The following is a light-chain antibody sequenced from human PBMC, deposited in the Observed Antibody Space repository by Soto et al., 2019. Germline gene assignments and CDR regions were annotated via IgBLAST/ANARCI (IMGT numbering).Light chain of an antibody. V-gene: IGKV3-11*01. CDR1: QSVSSY. J-gene: IGKJ5*01. CDR3: QQNSLWPIP. CDR2: DAS. Sequence: EIVLTQSPATLSLSPGERATLSCRASQSVSSYLAWYQQKPGQAPRLLIYDASNRATGIPARFSGSGSGTDFTLTISSLEPEDFAVYYCQQNSLWPIPFGQGPPLEIK.